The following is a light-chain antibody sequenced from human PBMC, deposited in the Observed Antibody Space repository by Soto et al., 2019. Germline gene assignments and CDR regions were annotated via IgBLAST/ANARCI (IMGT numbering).Light chain of an antibody. CDR1: QSVSSK. CDR2: GAF. V-gene: IGKV3-15*01. Sequence: EIVMTQSPATLSVSPGERVTLSCRASQSVSSKLAWFQQKPGQAPRLLIYGAFTRATGIPTRFSGSGSETEFTLTISSLQSEDFAVYYCHQYHSTPQTFGQGTKVEIK. J-gene: IGKJ1*01. CDR3: HQYHSTPQT.